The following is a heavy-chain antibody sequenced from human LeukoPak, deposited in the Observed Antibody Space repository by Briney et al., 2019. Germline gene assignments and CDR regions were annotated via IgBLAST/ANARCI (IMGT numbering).Heavy chain of an antibody. CDR2: ISGSGGST. V-gene: IGHV3-23*01. CDR1: GFTFSSYA. J-gene: IGHJ4*02. D-gene: IGHD6-19*01. CDR3: ARDRARIAVESDLDY. Sequence: GGSLRLSCAASGFTFSSYAMSWVRQAPGKGLEWVSAISGSGGSTYYADSVKGRFTISRDNSKNTLYLQMNSLRAEDTAVYYCARDRARIAVESDLDYWGQGTLVTVSS.